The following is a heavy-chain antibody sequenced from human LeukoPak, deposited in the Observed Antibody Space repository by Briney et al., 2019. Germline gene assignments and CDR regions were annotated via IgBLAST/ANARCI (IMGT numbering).Heavy chain of an antibody. CDR1: GFTFTTYT. CDR3: ARVDYASGSYF. Sequence: GGSLRLSCAASGFTFTTYTMNWVRQAPGKGLEWVSSISSRSSDIYYADSVKGRFTISRDNAKNSLYLQMNDLRAEDTAVYYCARVDYASGSYFWGQGTLVTVP. J-gene: IGHJ4*02. D-gene: IGHD3-10*01. V-gene: IGHV3-21*01. CDR2: ISSRSSDI.